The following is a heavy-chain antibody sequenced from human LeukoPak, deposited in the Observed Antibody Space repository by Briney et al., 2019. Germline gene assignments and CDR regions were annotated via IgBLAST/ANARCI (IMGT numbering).Heavy chain of an antibody. D-gene: IGHD5-24*01. J-gene: IGHJ5*02. CDR3: AKDDLPAKRWLQYNWFDP. V-gene: IGHV3-30*02. CDR2: IRYDGSNK. Sequence: GGSLRLSCAASGFTFSSYSMNWVRQAPGKGLEWVAFIRYDGSNKYYADSVKGRFTISRDNSKNTLYLQMNSLRAEDTAVYYCAKDDLPAKRWLQYNWFDPWGQGTLVTVSS. CDR1: GFTFSSYS.